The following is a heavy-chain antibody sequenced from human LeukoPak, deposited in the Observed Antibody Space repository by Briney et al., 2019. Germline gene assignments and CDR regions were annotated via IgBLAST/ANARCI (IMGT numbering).Heavy chain of an antibody. CDR1: GFTFSSYA. CDR3: AKDADTAMVTSWFDP. V-gene: IGHV3-23*01. Sequence: GGSLRLSCAASGFTFSSYAMSWVRQAPGKGLERVSAISGSGGSTYYADSVKGRFTISRDNSKNTLYLQTNSLRAEDTAVYYCAKDADTAMVTSWFDPWGQGTLVTVSS. D-gene: IGHD5-18*01. CDR2: ISGSGGST. J-gene: IGHJ5*02.